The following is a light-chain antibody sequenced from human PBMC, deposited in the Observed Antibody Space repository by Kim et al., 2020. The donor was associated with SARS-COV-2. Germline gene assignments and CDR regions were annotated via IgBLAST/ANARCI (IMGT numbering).Light chain of an antibody. V-gene: IGKV4-1*01. J-gene: IGKJ1*01. Sequence: DIVMTQSPDALALSLGERATINCKSSQSVLYSSNNRNYLAWYQQKPGQPPKLRIYWASTRESGVPDRFSGSGSGTDFTLTISSLQAEDVAVYYCQQYYSTPRTFGQGTKVDIK. CDR3: QQYYSTPRT. CDR2: WAS. CDR1: QSVLYSSNNRNY.